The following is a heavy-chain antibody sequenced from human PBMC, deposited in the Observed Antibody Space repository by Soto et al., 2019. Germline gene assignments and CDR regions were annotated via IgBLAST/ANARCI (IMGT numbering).Heavy chain of an antibody. V-gene: IGHV3-30*18. CDR1: GFTFSSYG. CDR2: ISYDGSNK. J-gene: IGHJ6*02. CDR3: AKDHYSGYDLYYYNYGLDV. D-gene: IGHD5-12*01. Sequence: SXGSLRLSCSAAGFTFSSYGLHWVRQAPGKGLEWVALISYDGSNKYYADSVKGRFIISRDNFRNTLYLQMNSLRAEDTAVYFCAKDHYSGYDLYYYNYGLDVWGQGATVTVSS.